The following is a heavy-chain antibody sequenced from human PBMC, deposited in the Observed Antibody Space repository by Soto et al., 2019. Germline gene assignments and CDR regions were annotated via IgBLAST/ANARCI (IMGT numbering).Heavy chain of an antibody. D-gene: IGHD5-12*01. J-gene: IGHJ4*02. CDR3: PRGDRGYSAYVPGY. CDR1: GYTFTDFY. CDR2: INPSGGST. Sequence: QVQLVQSGAEVKKPGASVKLSCKASGYTFTDFYMHWVRQAPGQGLEWMGRINPSGGSTSYAQKFHVRATVPKATSTSTVHMARSSPGSAGTPAYYCPRGDRGYSAYVPGYWGQRTQDTVSS. V-gene: IGHV1-46*01.